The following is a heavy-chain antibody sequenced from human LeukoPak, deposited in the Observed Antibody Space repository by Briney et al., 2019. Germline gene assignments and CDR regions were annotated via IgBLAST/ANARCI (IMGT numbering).Heavy chain of an antibody. J-gene: IGHJ4*02. Sequence: GASVKVFCKASGYTFTGYYMHWVRQAPGQGLEWMGWINPNSGGTNYAQKFQGRVTMTRDTSISTAYMELSRLRSDDTAVYYCARVRGGAAAGPFDYWGQGTLVTVSS. CDR3: ARVRGGAAAGPFDY. D-gene: IGHD6-13*01. V-gene: IGHV1-2*02. CDR1: GYTFTGYY. CDR2: INPNSGGT.